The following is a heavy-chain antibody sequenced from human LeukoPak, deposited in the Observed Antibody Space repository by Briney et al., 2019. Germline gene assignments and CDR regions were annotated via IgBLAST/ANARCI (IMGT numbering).Heavy chain of an antibody. J-gene: IGHJ4*02. Sequence: ASVKVSCKASVASFTTYIITWVRQAPGQGLEWMGRIVPTSGTTQYAQNFQGRVTITTDESASTAYMELDSLRPEDTAVYYCARELGSTGSSVYWGQGTLVTVSS. V-gene: IGHV1-69*05. D-gene: IGHD1-1*01. CDR3: ARELGSTGSSVY. CDR1: VASFTTYI. CDR2: IVPTSGTT.